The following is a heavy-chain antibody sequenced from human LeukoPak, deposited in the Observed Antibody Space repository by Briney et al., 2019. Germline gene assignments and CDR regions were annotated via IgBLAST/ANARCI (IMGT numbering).Heavy chain of an antibody. D-gene: IGHD3-10*01. Sequence: SVKVSCKASGGTFSSYAISWVRQAPGLGLEWMGGIIPIFGTANYAQKFQGRVTITADESTSTAYMELSSLRSEDTAVYYCARTGQLPHYYGSGSYYSFDYWGQGTLVTVSS. CDR2: IIPIFGTA. V-gene: IGHV1-69*13. CDR3: ARTGQLPHYYGSGSYYSFDY. CDR1: GGTFSSYA. J-gene: IGHJ4*02.